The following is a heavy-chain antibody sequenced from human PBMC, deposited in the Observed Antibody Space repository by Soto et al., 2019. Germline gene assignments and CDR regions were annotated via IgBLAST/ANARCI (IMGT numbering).Heavy chain of an antibody. Sequence: QVQLVESGGGVVQPGRSLRLSCAASGFTFSSYAMHWVRQAPGKGLEWVAVISYDGSNKYYADSVKGRFTISRDNSKNTLYLQMNSLRAEDTAGYYCARTTSGTTWGQGTLVTVSS. CDR3: ARTTSGTT. J-gene: IGHJ5*02. CDR2: ISYDGSNK. CDR1: GFTFSSYA. D-gene: IGHD1-7*01. V-gene: IGHV3-30-3*01.